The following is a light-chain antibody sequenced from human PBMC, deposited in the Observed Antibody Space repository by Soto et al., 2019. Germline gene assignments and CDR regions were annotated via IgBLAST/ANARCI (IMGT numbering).Light chain of an antibody. CDR3: QQYNTFSWT. J-gene: IGKJ1*01. V-gene: IGKV1-5*01. Sequence: IQMTQSPSTLSASVGDSVTITCRASQSISNWLAWYQQKPGKAPKLLIYDASSLEGGVPSRFSGSGSGTEFTLTISGLQPDDFATYYCQQYNTFSWTFGQGTKVDIX. CDR2: DAS. CDR1: QSISNW.